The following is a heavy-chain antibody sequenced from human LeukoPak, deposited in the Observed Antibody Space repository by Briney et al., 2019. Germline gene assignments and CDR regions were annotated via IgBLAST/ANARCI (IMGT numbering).Heavy chain of an antibody. V-gene: IGHV3-15*01. J-gene: IGHJ4*02. CDR3: PRHSGSFPY. CDR1: GFTFSSYA. CDR2: IKSKTDGGTT. D-gene: IGHD1-26*01. Sequence: GGSLRLSCAASGFTFSSYAMSWVRQAPGKGLEWVGRIKSKTDGGTTDYAAPVKGRFTISRDDTKNTLYLQMNSLKTEDTAVYFCPRHSGSFPYWGQGTLVTVSS.